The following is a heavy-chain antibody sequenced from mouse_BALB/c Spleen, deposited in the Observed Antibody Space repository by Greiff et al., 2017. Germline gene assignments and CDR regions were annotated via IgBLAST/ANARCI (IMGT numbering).Heavy chain of an antibody. J-gene: IGHJ2*01. CDR3: ASSSYYGNYDFDY. CDR1: GFSLTGYG. Sequence: VNLVESGPGLVAPSQSLSITCTVSGFSLTGYGVNWVRQPPGKGLEWLGMIWGDGSTNNNSALKSRLSISKDNTKSHVFLKMNSLQTDDTARYYCASSSYYGNYDFDYWGQGTTLTVSS. CDR2: IWGDGST. D-gene: IGHD2-10*01. V-gene: IGHV2-6-7*01.